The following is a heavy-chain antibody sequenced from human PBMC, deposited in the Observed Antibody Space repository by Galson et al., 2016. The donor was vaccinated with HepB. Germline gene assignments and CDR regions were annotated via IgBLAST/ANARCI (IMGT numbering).Heavy chain of an antibody. CDR3: AKVSRRGYALPYFDY. V-gene: IGHV3-23*01. D-gene: IGHD2-2*01. CDR1: GFTFNTYA. CDR2: ISHTGGST. J-gene: IGHJ4*02. Sequence: SLRLSCAASGFTFNTYAMSWVRQAPGKGLEWVSTISHTGGSTYYADSVKGRFTISRDNSKNTLYLQMNSLRAEDTAVYYCAKVSRRGYALPYFDYWGQGTLVTVSS.